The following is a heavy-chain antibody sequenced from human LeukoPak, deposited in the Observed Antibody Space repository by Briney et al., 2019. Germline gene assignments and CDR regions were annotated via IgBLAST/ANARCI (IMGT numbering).Heavy chain of an antibody. J-gene: IGHJ4*02. V-gene: IGHV3-23*01. CDR3: AKLGYCSGGSCEYDY. Sequence: GGSLRLSCAASGFTFSSYAMSWVRQAPGKGLEWVSAISGSGGSTYYADSVKGRFTISRDNSKNTLYLQMNSLRAEDTAVYYCAKLGYCSGGSCEYDYWGQGTLVTVSS. D-gene: IGHD2-15*01. CDR1: GFTFSSYA. CDR2: ISGSGGST.